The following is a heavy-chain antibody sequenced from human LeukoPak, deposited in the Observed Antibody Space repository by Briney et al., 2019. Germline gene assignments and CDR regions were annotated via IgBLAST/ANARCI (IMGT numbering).Heavy chain of an antibody. CDR2: IYYSGTT. V-gene: IGHV4-59*08. D-gene: IGHD6-13*01. CDR3: ARGGRFRAAGTLGYFYYYMDV. Sequence: SETLSLTCTVSGGSISSYYWSWIRQPPGKGLEWIGYIYYSGTTNYNPSLKSRVTISVDTSKNQFSLKLSSVSAADTAVYYCARGGRFRAAGTLGYFYYYMDVWGKGTTVTISS. CDR1: GGSISSYY. J-gene: IGHJ6*03.